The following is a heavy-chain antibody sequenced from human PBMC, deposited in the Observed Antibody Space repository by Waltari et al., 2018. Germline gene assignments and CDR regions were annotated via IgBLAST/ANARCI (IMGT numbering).Heavy chain of an antibody. CDR2: ISSSSSTI. V-gene: IGHV3-48*01. J-gene: IGHJ4*02. Sequence: EVQLVESGGGLVQPGGSLRLSCAASGVTFSSYSMNWVRQAPGKGLEWVSYISSSSSTIYYADSVKGRFTISRDNAKNSLYLQMNILRAEDTAVYYCAREAIAVASDYWGQGTLVTVSS. CDR3: AREAIAVASDY. CDR1: GVTFSSYS. D-gene: IGHD6-19*01.